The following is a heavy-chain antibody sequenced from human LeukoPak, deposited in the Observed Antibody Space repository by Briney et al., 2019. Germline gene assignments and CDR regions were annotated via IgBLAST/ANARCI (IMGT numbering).Heavy chain of an antibody. J-gene: IGHJ3*02. Sequence: SETLSLTCTVSGASVTGGIYYWSWIRQHPGKGLEWIGYIYYSESTNYNPSLKSRVTISVDTSKNQFSLKLSSVTAADTAVYYCARYYYDSSAKYDAFDIWGQGTMVTVSS. CDR1: GASVTGGIYY. CDR3: ARYYYDSSAKYDAFDI. CDR2: IYYSEST. D-gene: IGHD3-22*01. V-gene: IGHV4-61*01.